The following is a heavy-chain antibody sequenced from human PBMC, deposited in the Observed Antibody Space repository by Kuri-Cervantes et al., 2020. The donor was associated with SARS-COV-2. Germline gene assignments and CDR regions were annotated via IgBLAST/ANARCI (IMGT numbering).Heavy chain of an antibody. J-gene: IGHJ4*02. Sequence: ESLKISCAVYDWSLSGYYWSWIRQPPGKGLEWIGSIYHSGSTYYNPSLKSRVTISVDTSKNQFSLKLSSVTAADTAVYYCARDWDYYDSSGYSNFDYWGQGTLVTVSS. CDR2: IYHSGST. CDR1: DWSLSGYY. D-gene: IGHD3-22*01. CDR3: ARDWDYYDSSGYSNFDY. V-gene: IGHV4-38-2*02.